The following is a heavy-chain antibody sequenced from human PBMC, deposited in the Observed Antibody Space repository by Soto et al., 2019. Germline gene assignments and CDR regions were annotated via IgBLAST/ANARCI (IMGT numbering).Heavy chain of an antibody. V-gene: IGHV5-10-1*01. CDR2: IDLSDSYT. Sequence: PXEFLKSSCKGFWYSFTSYWISWVRQMTGKGLARRGRIDLSDSYTNYRPSFQGHVTISADKSINTAYRQWSSLKASDAAMYYCARRTDYWGQGTLVTVSS. CDR1: WYSFTSYW. J-gene: IGHJ4*02. CDR3: ARRTDY.